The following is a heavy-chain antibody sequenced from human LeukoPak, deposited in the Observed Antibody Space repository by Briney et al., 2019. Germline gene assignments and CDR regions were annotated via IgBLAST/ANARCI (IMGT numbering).Heavy chain of an antibody. J-gene: IGHJ4*02. D-gene: IGHD1-26*01. CDR2: ISWDGGST. CDR3: AKDLMGATRGYYFDY. CDR1: GFTFDDYT. Sequence: GGSLRLSCAASGFTFDDYTMHWVRHAPGKGLEWVSLISWDGGSTYYADSVKGRFTISRDNSKNSLYLQMNSLRTEDTALYYCAKDLMGATRGYYFDYWGQGTLVTVSS. V-gene: IGHV3-43*01.